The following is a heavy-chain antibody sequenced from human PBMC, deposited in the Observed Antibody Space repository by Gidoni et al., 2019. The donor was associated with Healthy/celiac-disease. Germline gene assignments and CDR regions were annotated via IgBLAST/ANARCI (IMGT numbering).Heavy chain of an antibody. J-gene: IGHJ4*02. CDR3: ARGTRMSTTWDY. Sequence: QVQLVVSGGGLVKPGGSLRLSCAASGFTFSDYYMSWIRQAPGKGLEWVSYISSSSSYTNYADSVKGRFTISRDNAKNSLYLQMNSLRAEDTAVYYCARGTRMSTTWDYWGQGTLVTVSS. CDR2: ISSSSSYT. CDR1: GFTFSDYY. V-gene: IGHV3-11*05.